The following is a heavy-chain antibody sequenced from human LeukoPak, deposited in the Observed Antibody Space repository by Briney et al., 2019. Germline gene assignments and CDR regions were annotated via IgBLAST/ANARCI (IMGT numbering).Heavy chain of an antibody. V-gene: IGHV3-74*01. Sequence: GASLRLSCSASGLTFSTYWMHWVRQAPGKGLVWVSRIDPDGNTVYADSVRGRFTVSRDNAKNTMYLQMNSLRVEDTALYYCASFRNTDIWGQGTTVTVSP. D-gene: IGHD2/OR15-2a*01. CDR2: IDPDGNT. J-gene: IGHJ3*02. CDR1: GLTFSTYW. CDR3: ASFRNTDI.